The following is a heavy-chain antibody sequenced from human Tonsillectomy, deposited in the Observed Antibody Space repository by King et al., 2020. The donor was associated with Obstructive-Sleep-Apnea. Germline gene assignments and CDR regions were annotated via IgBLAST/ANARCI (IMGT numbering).Heavy chain of an antibody. Sequence: VQLVESGGGLVQPGGSLRLSCAASGFTFSNYWMSWVRQAPGKGLEWVANIKQDGSEKYYVDSVKGRFTISRDNAKNSLYLQMNSLRAEDTALYYCARVRGSYCLDVWGQGTTVTVSS. CDR2: IKQDGSEK. CDR3: ARVRGSYCLDV. CDR1: GFTFSNYW. V-gene: IGHV3-7*03. J-gene: IGHJ6*02. D-gene: IGHD1-26*01.